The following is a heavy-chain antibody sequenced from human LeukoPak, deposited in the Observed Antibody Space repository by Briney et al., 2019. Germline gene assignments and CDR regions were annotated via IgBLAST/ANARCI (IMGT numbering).Heavy chain of an antibody. J-gene: IGHJ1*01. CDR3: ARRRYYDGSGYLE. CDR1: DDSVSRSDSY. V-gene: IGHV4-39*01. CDR2: IYYSGRT. D-gene: IGHD3-22*01. Sequence: KPSETLSLTCSVSDDSVSRSDSYWDWIRQPPGKGLEWIGTIYYSGRTYYSPSLKSRVTMSVDPSNNQFSLNLRSVTAADTALYYCARRRYYDGSGYLEWGQGTLLSVSS.